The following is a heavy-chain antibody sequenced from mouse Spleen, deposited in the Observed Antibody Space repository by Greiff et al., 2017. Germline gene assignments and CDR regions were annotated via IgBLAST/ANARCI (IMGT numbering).Heavy chain of an antibody. Sequence: QVTLKESGPGILQASQTLSLTCSFSGFSLSTSGMGVSWIRQPSGKGLEWLAHIYWDDDKRYNPSLKSRLTISKDTSRNQVFLKITSVDTADTATYYCARRGTTATYYYAMDYWGQGTSVTVSS. CDR3: ARRGTTATYYYAMDY. J-gene: IGHJ4*01. CDR2: IYWDDDK. V-gene: IGHV8-12*01. CDR1: GFSLSTSGMG. D-gene: IGHD1-2*01.